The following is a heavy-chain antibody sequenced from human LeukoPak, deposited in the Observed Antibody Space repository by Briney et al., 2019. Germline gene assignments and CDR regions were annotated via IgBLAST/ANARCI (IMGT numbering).Heavy chain of an antibody. Sequence: ASVKVSCKASGYTFTSYGISWVRQAPGQGLEWMGWISAYNGNTNYAQKLQGRVTMTTDTSTSTAYMELRSLRSDDTAVYYCARGRYGDYHRYWYFDLWGRGTLVTVSS. D-gene: IGHD4-17*01. CDR1: GYTFTSYG. CDR3: ARGRYGDYHRYWYFDL. CDR2: ISAYNGNT. J-gene: IGHJ2*01. V-gene: IGHV1-18*01.